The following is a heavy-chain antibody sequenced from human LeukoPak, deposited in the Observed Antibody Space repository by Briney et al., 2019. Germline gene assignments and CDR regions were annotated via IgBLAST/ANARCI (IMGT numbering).Heavy chain of an antibody. J-gene: IGHJ6*02. D-gene: IGHD5-12*01. CDR3: AKDLHSGYDSYYGMDV. V-gene: IGHV3-30*18. Sequence: VGALRVSCADSGFTFSSYGMHWVRQAPGKGLEGVAVISYEGSNKYYADSVKGRFTISRDNYKNTLYLQMNSLRAEDTAVYYCAKDLHSGYDSYYGMDVWGQGTTVTVSS. CDR1: GFTFSSYG. CDR2: ISYEGSNK.